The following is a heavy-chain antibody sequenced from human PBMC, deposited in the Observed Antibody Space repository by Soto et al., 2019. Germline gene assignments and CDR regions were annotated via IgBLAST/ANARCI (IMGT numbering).Heavy chain of an antibody. V-gene: IGHV3-30*18. Sequence: GGSLRLSCAASGFTFSSYGVHWARQAPGKGLEWVAVISNDGIKKNYGESAKGRFTISRDNSKNTLYLQMNSLRTEDTAVYYCAKSPQWVAKGGMDVWGQGTTVTVSS. J-gene: IGHJ6*02. CDR2: ISNDGIKK. CDR1: GFTFSSYG. D-gene: IGHD1-26*01. CDR3: AKSPQWVAKGGMDV.